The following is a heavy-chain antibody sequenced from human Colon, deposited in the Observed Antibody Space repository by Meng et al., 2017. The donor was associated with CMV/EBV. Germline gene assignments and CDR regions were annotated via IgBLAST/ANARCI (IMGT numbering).Heavy chain of an antibody. D-gene: IGHD3/OR15-3a*01. V-gene: IGHV3-19*01. CDR2: VSWNGSRT. J-gene: IGHJ4*02. CDR3: ADDFWMERGY. CDR1: GFTFSNSD. Sequence: GESLKISCAASGFTFSNSDMNWVRQAPGKGLEWVSGVSWNGSRTHYADSVKGRFIISRDNSRNFLYQQMNSLRPEDMAVYYCADDFWMERGYWGPGTLVTVSS.